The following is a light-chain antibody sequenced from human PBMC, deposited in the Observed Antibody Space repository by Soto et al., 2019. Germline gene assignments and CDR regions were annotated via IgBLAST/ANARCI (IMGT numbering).Light chain of an antibody. CDR1: QSVSSSY. CDR2: GAS. V-gene: IGKV3-20*01. J-gene: IGKJ1*01. CDR3: QQYGSSTT. Sequence: IVLTQSLGTLSLSTGERATLSCRASQSVSSSYLAWYQQKPGQAPRLLIYGASSRATGIPDRFSGSGSGTDFTLTISRLEPEDFAVYYCQQYGSSTTFGQGTKVDIK.